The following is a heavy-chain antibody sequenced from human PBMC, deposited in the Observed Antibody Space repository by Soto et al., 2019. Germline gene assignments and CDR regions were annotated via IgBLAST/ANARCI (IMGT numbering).Heavy chain of an antibody. CDR2: ISWNSGSI. CDR1: GFTFDDYA. J-gene: IGHJ5*02. Sequence: HPGGSLRLSCAASGFTFDDYAMHWVRQAPGKGLEWVSGISWNSGSIGYADSVKGRFTISRDNAKNSLYLQMNSLRAEDTALYYCAKDSESFGVVPLGWFDPWGQGTLVTVSS. V-gene: IGHV3-9*01. D-gene: IGHD3-3*01. CDR3: AKDSESFGVVPLGWFDP.